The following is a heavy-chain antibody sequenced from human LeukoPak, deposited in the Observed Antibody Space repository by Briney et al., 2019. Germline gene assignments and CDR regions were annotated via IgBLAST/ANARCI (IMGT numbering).Heavy chain of an antibody. CDR1: GFTFSSYA. D-gene: IGHD3-16*01. V-gene: IGHV3-23*01. J-gene: IGHJ4*02. CDR3: AKSPYIASHIDFDY. Sequence: GGSLRLSCAASGFTFSSYAMSWVRQAPGKGLEWVSTVSSSGDSTWYADSVKGRFTISRDNSKSTLYLQMNSLRAEDTAVYYCAKSPYIASHIDFDYWGQGTLVTVSS. CDR2: VSSSGDST.